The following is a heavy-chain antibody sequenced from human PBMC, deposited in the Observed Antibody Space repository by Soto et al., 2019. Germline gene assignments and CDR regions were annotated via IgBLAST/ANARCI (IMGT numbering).Heavy chain of an antibody. CDR3: ARGLILWFGELSRRGGYYYYMDV. CDR2: INDSGNI. CDR1: GGSFSGYQ. Sequence: QVQLQQWGAGLLKPSETLSLTCAVYGGSFSGYQWSWIRQTPGKGLEWIGEINDSGNINYNPSLKRRVTILIDTPKKQISLKRNSVTAADTAVYYCARGLILWFGELSRRGGYYYYMDVWGKGTTVTVSS. J-gene: IGHJ6*03. D-gene: IGHD3-10*01. V-gene: IGHV4-34*01.